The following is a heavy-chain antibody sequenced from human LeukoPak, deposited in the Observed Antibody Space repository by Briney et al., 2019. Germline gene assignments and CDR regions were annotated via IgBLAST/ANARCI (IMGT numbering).Heavy chain of an antibody. Sequence: KPGGSLRLSCAASGFTFSSHSMNWVRQAPGKGLEWVSSISSSSSYIYYADSVKGRFTISRDNAKNSLYLQMNSLRAEDTAVYYCARGYSSGWYFDYWGQGTLVTVSS. D-gene: IGHD6-19*01. V-gene: IGHV3-21*01. CDR3: ARGYSSGWYFDY. J-gene: IGHJ4*02. CDR1: GFTFSSHS. CDR2: ISSSSSYI.